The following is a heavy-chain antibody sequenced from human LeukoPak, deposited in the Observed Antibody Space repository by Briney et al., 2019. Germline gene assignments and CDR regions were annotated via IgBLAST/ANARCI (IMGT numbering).Heavy chain of an antibody. Sequence: PGGSLRLSCAASGFTFSSYEMNWVRQAPGKGLEWVSYISSSGSTIYYADSVKGRFTISRDNAKNTLYLQMNSLRAEDTAVYYCAKDHYDFWSGYYLEDYWGQGTLVTVSS. V-gene: IGHV3-48*03. CDR3: AKDHYDFWSGYYLEDY. CDR1: GFTFSSYE. D-gene: IGHD3-3*01. CDR2: ISSSGSTI. J-gene: IGHJ4*02.